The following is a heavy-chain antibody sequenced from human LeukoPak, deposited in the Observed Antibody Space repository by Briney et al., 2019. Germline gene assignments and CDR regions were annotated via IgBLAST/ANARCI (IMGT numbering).Heavy chain of an antibody. V-gene: IGHV3-23*01. CDR1: GFTFSSYA. D-gene: IGHD3-3*01. CDR2: ISVSGGST. Sequence: GGSLRLSCAASGFTFSSYAMSWVRQAPGKGLEWVSAISVSGGSTYYADSVEGRFTISRDNSKNTLYLQMNSLRAEDTAVYYCAKDREHYDFWSGYLFDYWGQGTLVTVSS. J-gene: IGHJ4*02. CDR3: AKDREHYDFWSGYLFDY.